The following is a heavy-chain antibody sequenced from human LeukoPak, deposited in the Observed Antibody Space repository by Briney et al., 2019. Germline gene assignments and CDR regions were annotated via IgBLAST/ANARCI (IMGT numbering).Heavy chain of an antibody. CDR3: AKNGDRGAYCSGGTCYPYYYYYMDV. D-gene: IGHD2-15*01. CDR1: GFTFSSYG. J-gene: IGHJ6*03. Sequence: GGSLRLSCAASGFTFSSYGMSWVRQAPGRGLEGVSAISTTGGTTYYADSVRGRFTISRDNSRNTLYLQMNSLRAEDTAIYCCAKNGDRGAYCSGGTCYPYYYYYMDVWGKGTTVTISS. V-gene: IGHV3-23*01. CDR2: ISTTGGTT.